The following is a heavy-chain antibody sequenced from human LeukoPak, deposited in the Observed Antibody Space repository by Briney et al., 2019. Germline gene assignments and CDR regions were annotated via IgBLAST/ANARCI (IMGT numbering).Heavy chain of an antibody. J-gene: IGHJ4*02. D-gene: IGHD6-19*01. V-gene: IGHV4-39*07. CDR3: ARGRRRIAVAGTGKNFDY. CDR1: GGSISSGDYY. CDR2: INHSGST. Sequence: SETLSLTCTVSGGSISSGDYYWSWIRQPPGKGLEWIGEINHSGSTNYNPSLKSRVTISVDTSKNQFSLKLSSVTAADTAVYYCARGRRRIAVAGTGKNFDYWGQGTLVTVSS.